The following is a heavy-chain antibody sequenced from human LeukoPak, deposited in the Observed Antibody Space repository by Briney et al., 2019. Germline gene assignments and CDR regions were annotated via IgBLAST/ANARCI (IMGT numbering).Heavy chain of an antibody. Sequence: GGSLRLFCAASGFSVISNYMNWVRQAPGKGLEWVSVIYSAGSANYIDSVKGRFTISRDNSKNTLYLQMNSLRAEDTVVYYCAKGAWYNWNHYFDYWGQGTLVTVSS. D-gene: IGHD1-20*01. J-gene: IGHJ4*02. CDR1: GFSVISNY. CDR3: AKGAWYNWNHYFDY. V-gene: IGHV3-53*01. CDR2: IYSAGSA.